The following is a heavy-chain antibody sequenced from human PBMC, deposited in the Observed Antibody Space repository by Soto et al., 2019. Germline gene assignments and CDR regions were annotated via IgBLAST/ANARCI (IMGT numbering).Heavy chain of an antibody. Sequence: EVQLLESGGGLVQPGGSLRLSCAASGFTFSSYAMSWVRQAPGKGLEWVSAISGSGGSTYYADSVKGRFTISRDNSKNTLYLQMNSVRAEDTAVYYCAKDCCEGYDSSGYFYMGYWGQGTLVTVSS. CDR1: GFTFSSYA. D-gene: IGHD3-22*01. J-gene: IGHJ4*02. CDR3: AKDCCEGYDSSGYFYMGY. CDR2: ISGSGGST. V-gene: IGHV3-23*01.